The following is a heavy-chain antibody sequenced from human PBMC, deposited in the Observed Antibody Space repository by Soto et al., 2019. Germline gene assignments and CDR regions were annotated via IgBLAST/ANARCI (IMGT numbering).Heavy chain of an antibody. J-gene: IGHJ4*02. CDR3: ARPSSHTATTGTFNY. Sequence: QVQLVQSGAEVKKPGSSVIVSCKASGGSFNSHSINWVRQAPGQGLQWVGRFIPILGLANYAQSFQGRVTITADKSTGTAYMELSSLGSDDTAVYYCARPSSHTATTGTFNYWGQGTPVTVSS. V-gene: IGHV1-69*02. CDR2: FIPILGLA. D-gene: IGHD1-1*01. CDR1: GGSFNSHS.